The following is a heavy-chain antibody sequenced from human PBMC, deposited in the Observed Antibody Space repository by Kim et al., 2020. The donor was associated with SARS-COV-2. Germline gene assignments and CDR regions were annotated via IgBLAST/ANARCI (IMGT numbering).Heavy chain of an antibody. Sequence: AQKFQGGVTMTRDTSTSTVYMELSSLRSEDTAVYYCARGNYDSSGYYFDYWGQGTLVTVSS. J-gene: IGHJ4*02. CDR3: ARGNYDSSGYYFDY. V-gene: IGHV1-46*01. D-gene: IGHD3-22*01.